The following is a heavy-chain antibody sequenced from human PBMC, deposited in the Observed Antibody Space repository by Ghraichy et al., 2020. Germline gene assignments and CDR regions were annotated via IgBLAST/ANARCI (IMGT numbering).Heavy chain of an antibody. D-gene: IGHD4/OR15-4a*01. V-gene: IGHV3-48*01. J-gene: IGHJ4*02. CDR2: ISSSSSTI. CDR1: GFTFSSYS. CDR3: ARNRGARFDY. Sequence: GGSLRLSCAASGFTFSSYSMNWVRQAPGKGLEWVSYISSSSSTIYYADSVKGRFTISRDNAKNSLYLQMNSLRAEDTAVYYCARNRGARFDYWGQGTLVTVSS.